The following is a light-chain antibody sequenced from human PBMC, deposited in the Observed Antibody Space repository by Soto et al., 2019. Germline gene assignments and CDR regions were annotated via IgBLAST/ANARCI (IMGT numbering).Light chain of an antibody. J-gene: IGKJ2*01. CDR1: QSVRSN. CDR2: GAS. Sequence: EIVLTQSPATLSVSPGERATLSCRASQSVRSNLAWYQQRPGQAPRLLIYGASTRDTGIPGRFSGSGSGTEFTLTISSLQSEDFAVYYCQQYNKWPYTFGEGTNLEIK. CDR3: QQYNKWPYT. V-gene: IGKV3-15*01.